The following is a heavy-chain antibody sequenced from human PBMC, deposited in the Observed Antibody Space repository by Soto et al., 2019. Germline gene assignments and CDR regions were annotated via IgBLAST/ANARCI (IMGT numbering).Heavy chain of an antibody. Sequence: GASVKVSCKASGGTFSSYAISWVRQAPGQGLEWMGGIIPIFGTANYAQKFQGRVTITADESTSTAYMELSSLRSEDTAVYYCASPVLLYDAFDIWGQGTMVTVSS. CDR1: GGTFSSYA. V-gene: IGHV1-69*13. CDR3: ASPVLLYDAFDI. J-gene: IGHJ3*02. CDR2: IIPIFGTA. D-gene: IGHD3-10*01.